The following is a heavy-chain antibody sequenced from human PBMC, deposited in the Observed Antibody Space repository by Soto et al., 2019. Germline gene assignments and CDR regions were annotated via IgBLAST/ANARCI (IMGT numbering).Heavy chain of an antibody. Sequence: QVQLVQSWAEVKKPGSSVKVSCKASGGTFSSYTISCVRQSPGQGLEWMGGIIPIFGTAHYAQKFQGRVPITADESTSTASMELSSLRSEDTAVYYCARKAYDFWSGYYHYYYYYGMAVLGQGSTLTVSS. CDR3: ARKAYDFWSGYYHYYYYYGMAV. CDR1: GGTFSSYT. V-gene: IGHV1-69*01. D-gene: IGHD3-3*01. J-gene: IGHJ6*02. CDR2: IIPIFGTA.